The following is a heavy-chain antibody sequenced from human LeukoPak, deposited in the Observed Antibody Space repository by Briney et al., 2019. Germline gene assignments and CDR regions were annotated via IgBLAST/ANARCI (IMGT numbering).Heavy chain of an antibody. Sequence: ASVKVSCKASGYTFTSYYMHWVRQAPGQGLEWMGIINPSGGSTSYAQKFQGRVTMTRDTSTSTVYMELSSLRSEDTAVYYCARVAHVVRVRGVIGAFDIWGQGTMVTVSS. V-gene: IGHV1-46*01. CDR2: INPSGGST. D-gene: IGHD3-10*01. CDR3: ARVAHVVRVRGVIGAFDI. J-gene: IGHJ3*02. CDR1: GYTFTSYY.